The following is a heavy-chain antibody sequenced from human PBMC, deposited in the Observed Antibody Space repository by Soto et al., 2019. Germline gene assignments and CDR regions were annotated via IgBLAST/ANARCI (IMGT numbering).Heavy chain of an antibody. D-gene: IGHD6-13*01. CDR2: IIPIFGTA. CDR3: ARGIAAAGWDVYYYGMDV. Sequence: QVQLVQSGAEVKKPGSSVKVSCKASGGTFRSYAISWVRQAPGQGLEWMGGIIPIFGTANYAQKFQGRVTITADESTSTAYMELSSLRSEDTAVYYCARGIAAAGWDVYYYGMDVWGQGTTVTVSS. V-gene: IGHV1-69*12. J-gene: IGHJ6*02. CDR1: GGTFRSYA.